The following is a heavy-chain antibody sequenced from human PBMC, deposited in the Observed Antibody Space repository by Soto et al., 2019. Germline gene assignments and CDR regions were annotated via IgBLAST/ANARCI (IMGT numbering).Heavy chain of an antibody. Sequence: GGSLRLSCSASGFIFRSHAMHWVRQAPGQGLEYLSAISREGDNSYYADSVKGRFTISRDNSKNSLYLQMNSLRDEDTAVYYCARTLGLRSRRYELNSTDPRDQGPLVTRSS. CDR3: ARTLGLRSRRYELNSTDP. V-gene: IGHV3-64*04. J-gene: IGHJ5*02. CDR1: GFIFRSHA. CDR2: ISREGDNS. D-gene: IGHD1-1*01.